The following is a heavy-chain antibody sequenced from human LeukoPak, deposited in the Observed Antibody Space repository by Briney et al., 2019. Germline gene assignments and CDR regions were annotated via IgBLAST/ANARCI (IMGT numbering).Heavy chain of an antibody. V-gene: IGHV4-59*01. CDR3: AGGPGGGVVIRTVDY. CDR2: ISYSGST. D-gene: IGHD3-3*01. Sequence: SETLSLTCTVSGVSISSYYWSWIRQPPGKGLEWIGYISYSGSTNCNPSLESRVTVSVDTSKNQFSLKLSSVTAADTAVYYCAGGPGGGVVIRTVDYWGQGTLVTVSS. CDR1: GVSISSYY. J-gene: IGHJ4*02.